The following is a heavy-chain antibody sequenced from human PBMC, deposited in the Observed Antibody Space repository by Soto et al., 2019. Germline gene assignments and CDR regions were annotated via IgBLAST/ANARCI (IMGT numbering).Heavy chain of an antibody. Sequence: PSETLSLTCAVYGGSFSGYYWSWIRQPPGKGLEWIGEINHSGSTNYNPSLKSRVTISVDTSKNQFSLKLSSVTAADTAVYYCARWFGEFFFGDLLCGQGTLVTVSS. CDR2: INHSGST. J-gene: IGHJ4*02. D-gene: IGHD3-10*01. CDR3: ARWFGEFFFGDLL. CDR1: GGSFSGYY. V-gene: IGHV4-34*01.